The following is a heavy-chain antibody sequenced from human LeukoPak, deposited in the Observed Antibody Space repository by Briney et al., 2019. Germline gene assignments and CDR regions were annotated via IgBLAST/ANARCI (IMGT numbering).Heavy chain of an antibody. V-gene: IGHV3-23*01. CDR2: IRGSGGGT. CDR3: AKAGIGVVGYFDY. D-gene: IGHD6-19*01. J-gene: IGHJ4*02. CDR1: GFTFSNSW. Sequence: GGSLRLSCADSGFTFSNSWMAWVRQAPGKGLEWVSAIRGSGGGTYYADSVKGRFTISRDNSKNTLYLQMNSLRDEDTALYYCAKAGIGVVGYFDYWGQGTLVTVSS.